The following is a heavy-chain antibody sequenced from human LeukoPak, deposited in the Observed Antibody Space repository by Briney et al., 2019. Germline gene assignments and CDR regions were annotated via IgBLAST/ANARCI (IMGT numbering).Heavy chain of an antibody. D-gene: IGHD3-10*01. CDR1: GGSISSYY. CDR3: ARVRGSTADY. CDR2: IYYSGST. J-gene: IGHJ4*02. V-gene: IGHV4-59*01. Sequence: SETLSLTCTVSGGSISSYYWSWIRQPPGKGLEWIGYIYYSGSTNYNPSLKSRVTISVDTSENQFSLKLSSVTAADTAVYYCARVRGSTADYWGQGTLVTVSS.